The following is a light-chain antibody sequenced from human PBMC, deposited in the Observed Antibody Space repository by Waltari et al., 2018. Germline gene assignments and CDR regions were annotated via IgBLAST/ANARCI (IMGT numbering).Light chain of an antibody. Sequence: QSALTQPRSVSGSPGQSVTISCTGTSSDVGGYNYVSWYQQHPGKAPKLMVYDVSKRTSGVPERFSGSTSGNTASLTISGLQAEDEADYYCCSYAGSYTFVFGTGTKVTVL. CDR1: SSDVGGYNY. CDR3: CSYAGSYTFV. CDR2: DVS. V-gene: IGLV2-11*01. J-gene: IGLJ1*01.